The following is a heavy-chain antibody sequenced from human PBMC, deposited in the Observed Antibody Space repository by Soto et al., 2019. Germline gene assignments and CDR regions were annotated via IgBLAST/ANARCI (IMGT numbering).Heavy chain of an antibody. CDR1: GYSFTSYW. Sequence: SCKSSGYSFTSYWISWVRQMPGKGLEWMGRIDPSDSYTNYSPSFQGHVTISADKSISTAYLQWSSLKASDTAMYYCARDYCSGGSCYFYYYGMDVWGQGTTVTVSS. D-gene: IGHD2-15*01. V-gene: IGHV5-10-1*01. CDR3: ARDYCSGGSCYFYYYGMDV. J-gene: IGHJ6*02. CDR2: IDPSDSYT.